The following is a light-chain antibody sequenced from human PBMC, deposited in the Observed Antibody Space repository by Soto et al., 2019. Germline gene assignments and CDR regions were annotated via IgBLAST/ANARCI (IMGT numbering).Light chain of an antibody. J-gene: IGLJ3*02. V-gene: IGLV4-60*02. CDR2: LEGSGTY. CDR3: ETWDSNTRV. Sequence: QSVLTQSSSASASLGSSVKLTCTLSSGHSSYIIAWHQQEPGKAPRYLMNLEGSGTYNKGSGVPDRFSGSSSGADRYLTISNLQFEDEADYYCETWDSNTRVFGGGTKLTVL. CDR1: SGHSSYI.